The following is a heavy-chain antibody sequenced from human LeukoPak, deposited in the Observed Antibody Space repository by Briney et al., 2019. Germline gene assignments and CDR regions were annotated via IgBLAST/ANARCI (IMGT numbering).Heavy chain of an antibody. V-gene: IGHV3-21*01. CDR2: ISGSSSYI. CDR1: GFTFSNYA. D-gene: IGHD6-19*01. J-gene: IGHJ3*02. CDR3: ARDPYSSGWYKDAFDI. Sequence: PGRSLRLSCAASGFTFSNYAMHWVRQAPGKGLEWVSSISGSSSYINYADSVKGRFTISRDNAQNSLFLQLNSLRAEDTAVYYCARDPYSSGWYKDAFDIWGQGTMVTVSS.